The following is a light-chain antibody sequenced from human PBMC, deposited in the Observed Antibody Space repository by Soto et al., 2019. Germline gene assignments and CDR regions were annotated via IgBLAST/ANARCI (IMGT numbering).Light chain of an antibody. CDR2: GAS. V-gene: IGKV3-20*01. CDR1: QSVTTS. CDR3: QQHGQWPIT. Sequence: EIVLTQSPDTLSLTPGERATLSCRASQSVTTSLAWYQQKTGQPPRLLISGASRRATGIPDRFSGSGSETDFTLTINRLEPEDFATYYCQQHGQWPITFGQGTRLEVK. J-gene: IGKJ5*01.